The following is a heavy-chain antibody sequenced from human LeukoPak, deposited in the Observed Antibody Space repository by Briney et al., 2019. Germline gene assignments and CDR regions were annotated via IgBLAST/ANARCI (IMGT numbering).Heavy chain of an antibody. CDR3: ARDRPRVVPAAIDAFDI. J-gene: IGHJ3*02. D-gene: IGHD2-2*01. V-gene: IGHV4-39*07. CDR2: IYYSGSP. Sequence: KPSETLSLTCTVSGGSISSSSYYWGWIRQPPGKGLEWIGSIYYSGSPYYNPSLKSRLTISVDTSKNLFYLKLSAVTAADTGVHYCARDRPRVVPAAIDAFDIWGQGTMVTVSS. CDR1: GGSISSSSYY.